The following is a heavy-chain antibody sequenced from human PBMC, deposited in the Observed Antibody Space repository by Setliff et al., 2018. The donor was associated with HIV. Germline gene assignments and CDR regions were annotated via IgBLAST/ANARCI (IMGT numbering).Heavy chain of an antibody. CDR3: ASIELAAMVPVDY. V-gene: IGHV3-23*01. J-gene: IGHJ4*02. CDR2: ISGSGGST. D-gene: IGHD5-18*01. Sequence: AGGSLRLSCAASGFTFSSYAMSWVRQAPGKGLEWVSAISGSGGSTYYADSVKGRFTISRDNSKNSLYLQMNSLRAEDTAVYYCASIELAAMVPVDYWGQGTLVTVSS. CDR1: GFTFSSYA.